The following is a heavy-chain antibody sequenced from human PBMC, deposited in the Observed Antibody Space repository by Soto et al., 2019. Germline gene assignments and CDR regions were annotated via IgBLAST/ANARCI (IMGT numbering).Heavy chain of an antibody. CDR2: IYPADSDT. V-gene: IGHV5-51*01. J-gene: IGHJ4*02. CDR1: GYSFTSFW. CDR3: VFPYGDSLFGNY. Sequence: GESLKISCQGSGYSFTSFWIGWVRQMPGKGLEWMGIIYPADSDTRYRPSFQGQVTISVDKSISTAYLQWSSLKASDTAMYYCVFPYGDSLFGNYWGQGTLVTVSS. D-gene: IGHD4-17*01.